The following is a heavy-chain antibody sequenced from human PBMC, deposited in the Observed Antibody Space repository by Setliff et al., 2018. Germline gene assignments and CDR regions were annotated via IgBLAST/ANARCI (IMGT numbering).Heavy chain of an antibody. D-gene: IGHD3-3*01. J-gene: IGHJ6*03. V-gene: IGHV4-38-2*01. CDR2: IYHSGST. CDR1: GYSISSGYY. Sequence: SETLSLTCAVSGYSISSGYYWGWIRQPPGKGLEWIGSIYHSGSTYYNPSLKSRVTISVDTSKNQFSLKLSSVAAADTAVYYCARMSRYSEFWSGYAEDYYSSYIDVWGTGATVTVSS. CDR3: ARMSRYSEFWSGYAEDYYSSYIDV.